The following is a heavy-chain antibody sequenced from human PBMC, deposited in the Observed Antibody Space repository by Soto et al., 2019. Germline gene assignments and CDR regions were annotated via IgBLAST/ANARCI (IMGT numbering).Heavy chain of an antibody. Sequence: GASVKVSCKASGYTFTSYYVHWVRQAPGHGLEWVGVINPSGGSTSYAQKFQGRVTMTRDTSTSTVYMELSSLRSEDTAVYYCARVYCSGGSCYSIDYWGQGTLVTVSS. D-gene: IGHD2-15*01. CDR1: GYTFTSYY. CDR2: INPSGGST. J-gene: IGHJ4*02. V-gene: IGHV1-46*03. CDR3: ARVYCSGGSCYSIDY.